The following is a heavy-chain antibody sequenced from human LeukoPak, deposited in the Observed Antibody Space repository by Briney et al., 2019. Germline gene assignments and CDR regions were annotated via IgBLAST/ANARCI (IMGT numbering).Heavy chain of an antibody. CDR2: ISYDGSNK. D-gene: IGHD3-10*02. CDR1: GFTFSSYG. Sequence: PGRSLRLSCAASGFTFSSYGMHWVRQAPGKGLEWVAVISYDGSNKYYADSVKGRFTISSDNSKNTLYLQMNSLRAEDTAVYYCAKDRVSMYYFDYWGQGTLVTVSS. V-gene: IGHV3-30*18. CDR3: AKDRVSMYYFDY. J-gene: IGHJ4*02.